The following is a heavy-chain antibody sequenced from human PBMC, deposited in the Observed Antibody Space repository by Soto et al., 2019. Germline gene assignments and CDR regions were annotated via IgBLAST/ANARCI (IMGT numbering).Heavy chain of an antibody. CDR2: IYTDGNT. J-gene: IGHJ2*01. V-gene: IGHV3-66*04. CDR3: ARHVGFYWYFDL. Sequence: QLVESGGGLVQPGGSLRLSCAASGFTVSNSYMGWVRQAPGKGLDWVSSIYTDGNTYYADSVRGRFTIYTDTSKDTLYLQMNSLRADDTAIYYCARHVGFYWYFDLWGRGTLVTVSS. D-gene: IGHD1-26*01. CDR1: GFTVSNSY.